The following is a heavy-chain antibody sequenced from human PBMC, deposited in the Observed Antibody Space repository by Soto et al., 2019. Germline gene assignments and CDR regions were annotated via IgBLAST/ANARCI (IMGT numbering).Heavy chain of an antibody. Sequence: AAVKVSCKASGYTFTDYFIHWVRPAPGQGFEWMGWINPKSRGTNYAQKFQGRVTMTRDTSNSTAYMELRGLTSDDTAVYYCARVTLKAGNWFDPWGQGTQVTV. CDR3: ARVTLKAGNWFDP. CDR1: GYTFTDYF. J-gene: IGHJ5*02. CDR2: INPKSRGT. V-gene: IGHV1-2*02.